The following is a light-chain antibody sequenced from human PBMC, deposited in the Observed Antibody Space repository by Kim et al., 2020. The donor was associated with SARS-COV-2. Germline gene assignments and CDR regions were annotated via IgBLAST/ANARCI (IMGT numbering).Light chain of an antibody. CDR1: QSISNW. Sequence: ASVGDSVTITCRASQSISNWLAWYQQKPGKAPKLLIYKASTLESGVPSRFSGSGSRTEFTLTISSLQPDDFATYFCQQYNSYSGTFGQGTKVEIK. CDR2: KAS. CDR3: QQYNSYSGT. J-gene: IGKJ1*01. V-gene: IGKV1-5*03.